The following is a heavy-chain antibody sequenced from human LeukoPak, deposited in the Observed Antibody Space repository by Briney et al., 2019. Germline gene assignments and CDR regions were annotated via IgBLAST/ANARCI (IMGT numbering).Heavy chain of an antibody. Sequence: PGGSLRLSCAASGVIFNIFWMSWVRQAPGKGLEWVANIRQDGGHKYYVDSVKGRFTISRDNAKSSLYLQMNRLRVEDTAVYFSARVLAVPVDVYYYYGLDVWGQGTTVTVS. V-gene: IGHV3-7*04. CDR3: ARVLAVPVDVYYYYGLDV. J-gene: IGHJ6*02. D-gene: IGHD3-3*01. CDR1: GVIFNIFW. CDR2: IRQDGGHK.